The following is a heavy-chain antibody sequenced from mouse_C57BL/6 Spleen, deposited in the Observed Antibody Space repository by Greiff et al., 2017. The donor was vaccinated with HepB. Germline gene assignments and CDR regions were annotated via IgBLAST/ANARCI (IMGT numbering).Heavy chain of an antibody. J-gene: IGHJ1*03. CDR3: ASSDWYFDV. V-gene: IGHV5-17*01. CDR2: ISSGSSTI. CDR1: GSTFSDYG. Sequence: EVKVVESGGGLVKPGGSLKLSCAASGSTFSDYGMHWVRQAPEKGLEWVAYISSGSSTIYYADTVKGRFTISRDNAKNTLFLQMTSLRSEDTAMYYCASSDWYFDVWGTGTTVTVSS.